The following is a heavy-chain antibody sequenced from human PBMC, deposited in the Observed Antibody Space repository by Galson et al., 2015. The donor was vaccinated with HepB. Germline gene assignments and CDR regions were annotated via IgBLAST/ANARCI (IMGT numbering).Heavy chain of an antibody. V-gene: IGHV3-33*01. CDR1: GFSFNTYG. CDR3: VTSPRSQFYFDS. Sequence: SLRLSCAASGFSFNTYGMSWVRQAPGKGLEWVAVIWYDGINKYYADSVKGRFTISRDNSKNTLYLEMNSLSAGDTAVYYCVTSPRSQFYFDSWGQGTLVTVSS. J-gene: IGHJ4*02. CDR2: IWYDGINK.